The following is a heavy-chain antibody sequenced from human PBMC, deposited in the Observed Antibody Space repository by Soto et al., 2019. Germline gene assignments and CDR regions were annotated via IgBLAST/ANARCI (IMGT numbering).Heavy chain of an antibody. CDR3: ARVQQPVVVSIYGMDV. D-gene: IGHD6-13*01. CDR2: ISSSSSTI. Sequence: GGSLRLSCAASGFTFSSYSMNWVRQAPGKGLEWVSYISSSSSTIYYADSVKGRFTISRDNAKNSLYLQMNSLRDEDTAVYYCARVQQPVVVSIYGMDVWGQGTTVTVSS. J-gene: IGHJ6*02. V-gene: IGHV3-48*02. CDR1: GFTFSSYS.